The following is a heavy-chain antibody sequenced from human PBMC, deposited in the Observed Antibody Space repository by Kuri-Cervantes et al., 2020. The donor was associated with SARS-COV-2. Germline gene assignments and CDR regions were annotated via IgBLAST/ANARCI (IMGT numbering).Heavy chain of an antibody. CDR2: INAGNGNT. J-gene: IGHJ4*02. CDR3: ARVEDSGSYPFDY. CDR1: GYSFSAYH. Sequence: ASVKVSCKASGYSFSAYHLHWVRQAPGQRLEWMGWINAGNGNTKYSQKFQGRVTITRDTSASTAYMELSSLRSEDAAVYYCARVEDSGSYPFDYWGQGTLVTVSS. V-gene: IGHV1-3*01. D-gene: IGHD1-26*01.